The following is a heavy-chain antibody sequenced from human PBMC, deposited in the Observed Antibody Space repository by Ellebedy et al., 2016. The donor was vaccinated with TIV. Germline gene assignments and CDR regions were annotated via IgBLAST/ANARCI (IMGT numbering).Heavy chain of an antibody. J-gene: IGHJ4*02. CDR2: INHSGST. Sequence: SETLSLSXAVYGGSFSGYYWSWIRQPPGKGLEWIGEINHSGSTNYNPSLKSRVTISVDTSKNQFSLKLSSVTAADTAVYYCARGGSRRILRYFVAFDYWGQGTLVTVSS. CDR3: ARGGSRRILRYFVAFDY. CDR1: GGSFSGYY. V-gene: IGHV4-34*01. D-gene: IGHD3-9*01.